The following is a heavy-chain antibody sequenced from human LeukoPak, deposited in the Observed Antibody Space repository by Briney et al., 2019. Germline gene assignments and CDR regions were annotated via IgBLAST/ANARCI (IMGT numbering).Heavy chain of an antibody. CDR3: TRDQTPYY. Sequence: GGSLRLSCTASGFTFGDYAMTWVRQAPGKGLEWVGFIRSQIYGGTPEYAASVKGRFTISRDDSEGVAYLQMNSLKTEDTAVYYCTRDQTPYYWGQGTLVTVSS. CDR1: GFTFGDYA. J-gene: IGHJ4*02. V-gene: IGHV3-49*04. CDR2: IRSQIYGGTP.